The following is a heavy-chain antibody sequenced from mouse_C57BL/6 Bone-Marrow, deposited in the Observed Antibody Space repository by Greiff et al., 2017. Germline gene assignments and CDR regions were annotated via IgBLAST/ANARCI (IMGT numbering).Heavy chain of an antibody. Sequence: QVQLKQSGPELVKPGASVKISCKASGYAFSSSWMNWVKQRPGKGLEWIGRIYPGDGDTNYNGKFKGKATLTADKSSSTAYMQLSSLTSEDSAVYFCARYSYKAWFAYWGQGTLVTVSA. CDR2: IYPGDGDT. CDR3: ARYSYKAWFAY. J-gene: IGHJ3*01. V-gene: IGHV1-82*01. D-gene: IGHD3-3*01. CDR1: GYAFSSSW.